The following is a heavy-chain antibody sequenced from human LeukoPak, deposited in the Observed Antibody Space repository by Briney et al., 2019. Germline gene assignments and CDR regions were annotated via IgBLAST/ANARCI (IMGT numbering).Heavy chain of an antibody. V-gene: IGHV4-4*02. CDR1: GGSISSSKR. CDR2: IYHSGST. Sequence: SETLSLTCAVSGGSISSSKRWSWVRQPPGKGLEWIGEIYHSGSTNYNPSLKSRVTISVDKSKNQFSLKLSSVTAADTAVYYCATVSAFFYDSGSYYTFDYWGQGTLVTVSS. CDR3: ATVSAFFYDSGSYYTFDY. J-gene: IGHJ4*02. D-gene: IGHD3-10*01.